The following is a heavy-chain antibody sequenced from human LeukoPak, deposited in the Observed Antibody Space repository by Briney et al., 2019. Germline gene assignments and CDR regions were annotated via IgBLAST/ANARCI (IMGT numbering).Heavy chain of an antibody. V-gene: IGHV1-2*02. CDR1: GYTFTGYY. D-gene: IGHD6-19*01. CDR2: INPNSGGS. CDR3: ARDAGGGSGWPDY. J-gene: IGHJ4*02. Sequence: ASVKVPCKASGYTFTGYYKHWVRQAPGQGLEWMGWINPNSGGSNFAQRFQGRVTMTRDTSISTAYMELSRLRSDDTSVYYCARDAGGGSGWPDYWGQGTLVTVSS.